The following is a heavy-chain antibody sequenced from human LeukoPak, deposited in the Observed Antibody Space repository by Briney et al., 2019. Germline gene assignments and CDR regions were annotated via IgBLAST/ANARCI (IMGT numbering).Heavy chain of an antibody. D-gene: IGHD6-13*01. Sequence: GGSLRLSCAASGINLRSSGMHWVRQAPGKGLEWVTFIQNDGSDKYYAASVKGRFTISRDNSKNTVYLHMASLRADDTALYYCAREGGRAVPGRFDQWGQGTLVTVSS. V-gene: IGHV3-30*02. CDR3: AREGGRAVPGRFDQ. CDR2: IQNDGSDK. CDR1: GINLRSSG. J-gene: IGHJ4*02.